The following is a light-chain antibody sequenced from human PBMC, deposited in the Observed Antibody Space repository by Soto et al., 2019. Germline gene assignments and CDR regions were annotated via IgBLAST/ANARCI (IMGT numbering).Light chain of an antibody. V-gene: IGLV1-40*01. CDR1: SSNIGARYD. J-gene: IGLJ1*01. CDR2: GNI. Sequence: QSALTQPPSVSGAPGQRVTISCTGSSSNIGARYDVHWYQCLPGTAPKLLIYGNINRPSGVPDRFSGSKSGTSASLAISGLQPEDEADYCCAAWDDSLNEYVFGDGTKVTVL. CDR3: AAWDDSLNEYV.